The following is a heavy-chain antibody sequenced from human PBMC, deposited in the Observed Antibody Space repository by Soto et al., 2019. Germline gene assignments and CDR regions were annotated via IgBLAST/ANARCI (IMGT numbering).Heavy chain of an antibody. V-gene: IGHV3-49*03. D-gene: IGHD6-13*01. Sequence: GGSLRLSCTASGFTFGDYAMSWFRQAPGKGLEWVGFIRSKAYGGTTEYAASVKGRFTISRDDSKSIAYLQMNSLKTEDTAVYYCTRDTTSSSWYFDYWGQGTLVTVSS. J-gene: IGHJ4*02. CDR2: IRSKAYGGTT. CDR1: GFTFGDYA. CDR3: TRDTTSSSWYFDY.